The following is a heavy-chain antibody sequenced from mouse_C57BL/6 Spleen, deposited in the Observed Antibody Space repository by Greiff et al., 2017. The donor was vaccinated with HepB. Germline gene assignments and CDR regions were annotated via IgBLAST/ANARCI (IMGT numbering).Heavy chain of an antibody. CDR2: IDPSDSET. CDR1: GYTFTSYW. CDR3: ARPLYGSSYDYYAMDY. D-gene: IGHD1-1*01. V-gene: IGHV1-52*01. J-gene: IGHJ4*01. Sequence: QVQLKQSGAELVRPGSSVKLSCKASGYTFTSYWMHWVKQRPIQGLEWIGNIDPSDSETHYNQKFKDKATLTVDKSSSTAYMQLSSLTSEDSAVYYCARPLYGSSYDYYAMDYWGQGTSVTVSS.